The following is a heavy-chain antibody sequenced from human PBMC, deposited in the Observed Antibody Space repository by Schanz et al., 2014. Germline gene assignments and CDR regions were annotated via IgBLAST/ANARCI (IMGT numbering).Heavy chain of an antibody. V-gene: IGHV3-23*01. Sequence: EVQLLESGGGLVQPGGSLRLSCEASGFSFGNYGMSWVRQAPGKGLEWVSAISCSGGSTYYADSVKGRFTISRDNSKNTLYLQMSSLRAEDTAVYYCAKSQGSSFDSWGQGTLVTVSS. J-gene: IGHJ4*02. CDR3: AKSQGSSFDS. D-gene: IGHD6-13*01. CDR1: GFSFGNYG. CDR2: ISCSGGST.